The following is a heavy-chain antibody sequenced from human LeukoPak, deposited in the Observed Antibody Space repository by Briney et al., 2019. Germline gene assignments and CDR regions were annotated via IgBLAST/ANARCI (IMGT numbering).Heavy chain of an antibody. D-gene: IGHD4-23*01. CDR1: GFTFSTYW. J-gene: IGHJ4*02. CDR3: ARVNYGGNSFSDY. CDR2: INSDGAST. V-gene: IGHV3-74*01. Sequence: GGSLRLSCAASGFTFSTYWMHWVRQAPGKGLVWVSRINSDGASTNYAGSVEGRFTISRDNAKNTLYLQMNSLRAEDTAVYYCARVNYGGNSFSDYWGQGTPVTVSS.